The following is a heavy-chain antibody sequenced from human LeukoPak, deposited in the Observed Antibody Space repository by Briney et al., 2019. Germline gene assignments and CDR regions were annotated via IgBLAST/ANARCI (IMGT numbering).Heavy chain of an antibody. D-gene: IGHD3-16*02. CDR1: GGSISSYY. V-gene: IGHV4-59*01. CDR3: AREQEGELSEGSFDY. Sequence: PSETLSLTCTVSGGSISSYYRSWIRQPPGKGLEWIGYIYYSGSTNYNPSLKSRVTISVDTSKNQFSLKLSSVTAADTAVYYCAREQEGELSEGSFDYWGQGTLVTVSS. CDR2: IYYSGST. J-gene: IGHJ4*02.